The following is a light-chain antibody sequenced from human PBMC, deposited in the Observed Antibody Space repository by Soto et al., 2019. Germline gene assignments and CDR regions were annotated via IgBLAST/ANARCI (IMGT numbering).Light chain of an antibody. V-gene: IGKV1-33*01. CDR3: QQSDSLPIT. CDR1: QDISNY. CDR2: DAS. Sequence: DIQMTQSPSSLSASVGDSVTITCRASQDISNYLNWYQQRPGKAPNLLIYDASNLERGVPSRFRGTRSGTHFTFAFTSLQPEDVATYYCQQSDSLPITFGQGTRLEI. J-gene: IGKJ5*01.